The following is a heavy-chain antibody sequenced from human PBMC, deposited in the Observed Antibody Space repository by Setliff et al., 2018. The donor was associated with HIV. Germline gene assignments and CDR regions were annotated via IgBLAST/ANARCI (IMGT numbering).Heavy chain of an antibody. J-gene: IGHJ3*02. CDR3: ARVGYSSSWYWAGAFDI. Sequence: SETLSLTCTVAGISVSSGSYFWTWIRQPAGKGLEWIGRIYTSGITNYNPSLKSRVTISVVTISRDDSRSITYLQMNSLKTEDTAVYYCARVGYSSSWYWAGAFDIWGQGTMVTVSS. V-gene: IGHV4-61*02. CDR1: GISVSSGSYF. D-gene: IGHD6-13*01. CDR2: IYTSGIT.